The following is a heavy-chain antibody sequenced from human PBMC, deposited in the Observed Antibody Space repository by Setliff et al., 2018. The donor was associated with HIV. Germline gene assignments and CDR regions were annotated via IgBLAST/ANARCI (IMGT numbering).Heavy chain of an antibody. CDR1: GGSISTYF. D-gene: IGHD3-10*01. CDR2: IYTSGST. J-gene: IGHJ4*02. Sequence: SETLSLTCTVSGGSISTYFWTWIRQPPGKGLEWIGYIYTSGSTNYNPSLKSRVTISVDTSKNQFSLKLSSVTAADTAVYYCARGSFIGDYYYFDYWGQGALVTVSS. V-gene: IGHV4-4*08. CDR3: ARGSFIGDYYYFDY.